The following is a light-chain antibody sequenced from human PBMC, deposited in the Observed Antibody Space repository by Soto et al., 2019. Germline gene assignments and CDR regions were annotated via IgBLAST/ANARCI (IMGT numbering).Light chain of an antibody. V-gene: IGKV1-9*01. J-gene: IGKJ3*01. CDR1: QDIRGY. CDR3: QQLNSYPIT. CDR2: AAS. Sequence: QLTQSPSSRSASVGDRVTITCRASQDIRGYLAWYQQEPGKAPKLLIYAASSLESGVPSRFSGSGSGTDFSLTISSLQPEDFATYYCQQLNSYPITFGPGTKVDIK.